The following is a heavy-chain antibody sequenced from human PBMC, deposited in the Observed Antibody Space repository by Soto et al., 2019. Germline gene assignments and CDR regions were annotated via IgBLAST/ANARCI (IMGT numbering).Heavy chain of an antibody. CDR2: INPSGGST. J-gene: IGHJ4*02. Sequence: GASVKVSCKASGYTFTSYYMHWVRQAPGQGLEWMGIINPSGGSTSYAQKFQGRVTMTRDTSTSTVYMELRSLRSEDTAVYCCARDTIRLERRGYFDYWGQGTLVTVSS. D-gene: IGHD1-1*01. CDR1: GYTFTSYY. V-gene: IGHV1-46*01. CDR3: ARDTIRLERRGYFDY.